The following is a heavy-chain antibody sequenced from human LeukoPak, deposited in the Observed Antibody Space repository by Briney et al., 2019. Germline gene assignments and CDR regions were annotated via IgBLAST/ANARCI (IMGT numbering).Heavy chain of an antibody. CDR2: IYVTGST. J-gene: IGHJ6*03. CDR3: ASHIGVGNEDMDL. D-gene: IGHD2-21*01. V-gene: IGHV4-4*09. Sequence: SETLSLTCIVSGGSIGTYYWSWIRQSPGKGLEWIGYIYVTGSTRYNPYLQSRVTISVDTSRNQFFLKMSSVTAADTAVYYCASHIGVGNEDMDLWGTGTKVTVSS. CDR1: GGSIGTYY.